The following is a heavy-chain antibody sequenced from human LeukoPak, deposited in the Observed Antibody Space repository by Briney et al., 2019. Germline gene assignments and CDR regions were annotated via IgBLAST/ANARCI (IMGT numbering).Heavy chain of an antibody. D-gene: IGHD1-14*01. J-gene: IGHJ5*02. V-gene: IGHV3-23*01. CDR3: AKDGGISRNGGGHYH. CDR1: GFTFSSYA. CDR2: ISGSGGST. Sequence: GGSLRLSCAASGFTFSSYAMSWVRQAPGKGLEWVSAISGSGGSTYYADSVKGRFSISRDNSKNTLYLQMNSLRAEDTAVYYCAKDGGISRNGGGHYHWGQGTLVTVSS.